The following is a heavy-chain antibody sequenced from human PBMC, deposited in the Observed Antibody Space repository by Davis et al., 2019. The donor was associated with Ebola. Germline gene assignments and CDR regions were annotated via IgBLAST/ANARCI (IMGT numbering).Heavy chain of an antibody. D-gene: IGHD3-3*01. CDR1: GYNFNSYW. Sequence: AESLNISCKASGYNFNSYWIGWVRQMPGKRLEWMAVIYPGDSDTRYTPSFHGQVTISAAKSISTAYLQRDSLKTSDTAIYYCARQTHPLLSGPRTWFDPWGQGTLVTVSS. V-gene: IGHV5-51*01. J-gene: IGHJ5*02. CDR2: IYPGDSDT. CDR3: ARQTHPLLSGPRTWFDP.